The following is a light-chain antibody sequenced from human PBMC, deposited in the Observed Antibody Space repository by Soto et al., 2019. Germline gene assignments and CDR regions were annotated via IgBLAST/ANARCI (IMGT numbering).Light chain of an antibody. CDR1: SSDVGGYNY. CDR3: SSSTNRKTVV. V-gene: IGLV2-14*03. J-gene: IGLJ3*02. CDR2: DVT. Sequence: QSALTQPASVSGSPGQSITIFCTGTSSDVGGYNYVSWYQQRPGKPPKLMIYDVTNRPSVVSNRFSGAKSGSTASLTISGLQAEDEGDYYCSSSTNRKTVVFGVGTKLTV.